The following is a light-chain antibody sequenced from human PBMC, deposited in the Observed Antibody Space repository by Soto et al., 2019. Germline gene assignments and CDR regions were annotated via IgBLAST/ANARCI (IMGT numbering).Light chain of an antibody. V-gene: IGKV3-20*01. CDR1: QSLDSRY. CDR2: GTS. CDR3: QLYDASQWT. J-gene: IGKJ1*01. Sequence: EMVLTQSPGTLSLAPGERATLSCRASQSLDSRYFSWYQQIPGQAPRLLMYGTSSRATGIPDRFSGSGSGTDFTRTISRLEPEDFAVYYCQLYDASQWTFGQGTKVEI.